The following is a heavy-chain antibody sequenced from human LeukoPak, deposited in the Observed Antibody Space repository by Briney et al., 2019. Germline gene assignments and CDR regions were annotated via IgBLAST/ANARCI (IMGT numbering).Heavy chain of an antibody. CDR2: ISGSGGST. J-gene: IGHJ4*02. D-gene: IGHD1-26*01. Sequence: GGSLRLSCAASGFTFSSYAMSWVRQAPGKGLEWVSAISGSGGSTYYADSVKGRFTISRDNSKNTLYLQMNSLRAEDTAVYYCAKDLRGSHNTWGGKWGRGTLVTVSS. CDR3: AKDLRGSHNTWGGK. V-gene: IGHV3-23*01. CDR1: GFTFSSYA.